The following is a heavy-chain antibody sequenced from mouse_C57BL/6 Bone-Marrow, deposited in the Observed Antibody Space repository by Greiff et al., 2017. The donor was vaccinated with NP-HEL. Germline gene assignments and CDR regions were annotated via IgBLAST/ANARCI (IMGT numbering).Heavy chain of an antibody. V-gene: IGHV14-4*01. CDR1: GFNIKDDY. D-gene: IGHD3-2*02. J-gene: IGHJ3*01. Sequence: EVQLQQSGAELVRPGASVKLSCTASGFNIKDDYMHWVKQRPEQGLEWIGWIDPENGDTEYASKFQGKATITADTSSNTAYLQLSSLTSEDTAVYYCTTPAAQTPWFAYWGQGTLVTVSA. CDR3: TTPAAQTPWFAY. CDR2: IDPENGDT.